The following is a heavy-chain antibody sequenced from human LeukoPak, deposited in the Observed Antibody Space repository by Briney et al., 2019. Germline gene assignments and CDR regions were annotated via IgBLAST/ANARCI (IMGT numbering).Heavy chain of an antibody. J-gene: IGHJ3*02. Sequence: PSETLSLTCTVSGGSISSHYWSWIRQPPGEGLEWIGYISNSGSTNYNPSLKSRVTISVDTSKNQLSLKLSSVTAADTAVYHCVRLQPNTGEWAFDIWGQGTMVSVSS. CDR1: GGSISSHY. CDR3: VRLQPNTGEWAFDI. CDR2: ISNSGST. V-gene: IGHV4-59*11. D-gene: IGHD1-1*01.